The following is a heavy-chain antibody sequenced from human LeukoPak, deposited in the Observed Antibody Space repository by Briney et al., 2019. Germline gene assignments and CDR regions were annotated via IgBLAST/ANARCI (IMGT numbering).Heavy chain of an antibody. Sequence: GGSLRLSCAASGFTFSSCWMSWVRQAPGKGLEWVANIKQDGSEKYYVDSVKGRFTISRDNAKNSLYLQMNSLRAEDTAVCYCARAPVLWFGEYPLYYFDYWGQGTLVTVSS. V-gene: IGHV3-7*01. CDR1: GFTFSSCW. D-gene: IGHD3-10*01. CDR3: ARAPVLWFGEYPLYYFDY. J-gene: IGHJ4*02. CDR2: IKQDGSEK.